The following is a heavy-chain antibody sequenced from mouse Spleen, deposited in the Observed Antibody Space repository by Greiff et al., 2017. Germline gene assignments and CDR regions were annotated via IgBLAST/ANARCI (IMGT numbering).Heavy chain of an antibody. J-gene: IGHJ3*01. Sequence: QVQLKQSGAELVKPGASVKLSCKASGYTFTSYWMQWVKQRPGQGLEWIGEIDPSDSYTNYNQKFKGKATLTVDTSSSTAYMQLSSLTSEDSAVYYCAGGPDRFAYWGQGTLVTVSA. CDR2: IDPSDSYT. CDR3: AGGPDRFAY. V-gene: IGHV1-50*01. CDR1: GYTFTSYW.